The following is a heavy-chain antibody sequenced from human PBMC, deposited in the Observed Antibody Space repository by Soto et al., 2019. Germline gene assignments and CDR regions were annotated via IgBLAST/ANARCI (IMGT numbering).Heavy chain of an antibody. CDR3: AREYYGLLTGYYTDY. CDR1: GFPFSSYW. D-gene: IGHD3-9*01. V-gene: IGHV3-74*01. J-gene: IGHJ4*02. CDR2: ISGAGVTT. Sequence: EVQLVESGGDLVQRGGSLRLSCAASGFPFSSYWMHWVRHTPGKGLDWVARISGAGVTTYYVDSVTGRFTVSRDNAKNTLSLQISGLRAEDTAVYYCAREYYGLLTGYYTDYWGQGTLVSVSS.